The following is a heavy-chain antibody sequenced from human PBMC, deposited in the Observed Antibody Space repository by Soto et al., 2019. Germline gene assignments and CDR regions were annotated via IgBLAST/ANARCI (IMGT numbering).Heavy chain of an antibody. CDR3: ASRGRSVLTY. V-gene: IGHV4-30-4*01. CDR2: IFDSGST. CDR1: GVCIGSGDYY. J-gene: IGHJ4*02. Sequence: QVQLQESGPGLVKPSQTQSRTCSVSGVCIGSGDYYWSWIRQSPGKGLEWIGYIFDSGSTNYNPSLQGRVTISLDTSKNHFSLKLTSVTATDTAVYYCASRGRSVLTYWGQGTLVTVSS. D-gene: IGHD1-26*01.